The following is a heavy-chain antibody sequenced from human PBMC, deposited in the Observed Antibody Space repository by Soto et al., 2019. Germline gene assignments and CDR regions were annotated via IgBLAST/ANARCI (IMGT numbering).Heavy chain of an antibody. CDR3: ARDWYYFDSSGYSKPIYYYYYGMDV. D-gene: IGHD3-22*01. CDR1: GYTFTGYY. J-gene: IGHJ6*02. V-gene: IGHV1-2*02. CDR2: INPNSGGT. Sequence: GASVKVSCKASGYTFTGYYMHWVRQAPGQEREWMGWINPNSGGTNYAQKFQGRVTMTRDTSISTAYMEMSRLRSDDTAVYYCARDWYYFDSSGYSKPIYYYYYGMDVWGQGTTVTVSS.